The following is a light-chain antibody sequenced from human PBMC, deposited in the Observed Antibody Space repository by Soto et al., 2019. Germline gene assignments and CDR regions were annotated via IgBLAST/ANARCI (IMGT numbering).Light chain of an antibody. CDR1: QTISSW. V-gene: IGKV1-5*03. CDR2: KAS. CDR3: QHYNSYSEE. J-gene: IGKJ1*01. Sequence: IQMTQSPSTLSGSVGDRVTITCRASQTISSWLAWYQQKPGKAPKLLIYKASTLKSGVPSRFSGSGSVTEFTLTISSLQTDDFATYYCQHYNSYSEEFGQGTKV.